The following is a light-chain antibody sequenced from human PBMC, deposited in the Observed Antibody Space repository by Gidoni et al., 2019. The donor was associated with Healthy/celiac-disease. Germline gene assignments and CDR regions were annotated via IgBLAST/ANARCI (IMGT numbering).Light chain of an antibody. J-gene: IGLJ3*02. Sequence: SYVLTQPPSVSVAPGKTARITCGGNNIGSKSVHWYQQKPGQAPVLVIYYDTDRPSGIPERFSGSNSGNTATLTISRFEAGDEADYYCQVWDSSRGVFGGGTKLTVL. CDR2: YDT. V-gene: IGLV3-21*04. CDR1: NIGSKS. CDR3: QVWDSSRGV.